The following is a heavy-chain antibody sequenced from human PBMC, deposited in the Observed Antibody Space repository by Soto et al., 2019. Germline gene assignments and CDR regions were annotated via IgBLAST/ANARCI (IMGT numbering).Heavy chain of an antibody. CDR2: MNPNSGNT. V-gene: IGHV1-8*01. CDR1: GYTFTSYD. CDR3: ARGDYYGSGSYFSWFDP. J-gene: IGHJ5*02. D-gene: IGHD3-10*01. Sequence: QVPLVQSGAEVKKPGASVKVSCKASGYTFTSYDINWVRQATGQGLEWMGWMNPNSGNTGYAQKFQGRVTMTRNTSISTAYMELSSLRSEDTAVYYCARGDYYGSGSYFSWFDPWGQGTLVTVSS.